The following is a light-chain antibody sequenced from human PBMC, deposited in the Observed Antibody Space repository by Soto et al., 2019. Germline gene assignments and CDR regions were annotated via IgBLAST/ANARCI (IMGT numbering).Light chain of an antibody. Sequence: QSALTQPPSASGSPGQSVTIFCTGTSSDVGGYNYVSWYQQHPGKAPKLMIYEVSKRPSGVPDRFSGSKSGNTASLTVSGLQAEDEADYYCSSYAGSNNFVFGGGTKLTVL. CDR3: SSYAGSNNFV. V-gene: IGLV2-8*01. CDR2: EVS. J-gene: IGLJ2*01. CDR1: SSDVGGYNY.